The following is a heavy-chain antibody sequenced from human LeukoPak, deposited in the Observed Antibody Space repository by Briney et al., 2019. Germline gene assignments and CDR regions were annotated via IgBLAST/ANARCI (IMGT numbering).Heavy chain of an antibody. J-gene: IGHJ4*02. V-gene: IGHV3-15*01. CDR1: GFTFSIAW. CDR3: TTEATYCSSTSCPRGAIDY. Sequence: GGCLRLSCAASGFTFSIAWMSWVRQAPGKRLRWGGRIKRKMDGETIDYAAPVKGRFNISRDDSENTLSLRMNSLKTEHTAVYYCTTEATYCSSTSCPRGAIDYWGQGTLVTVSS. D-gene: IGHD2-2*01. CDR2: IKRKMDGETI.